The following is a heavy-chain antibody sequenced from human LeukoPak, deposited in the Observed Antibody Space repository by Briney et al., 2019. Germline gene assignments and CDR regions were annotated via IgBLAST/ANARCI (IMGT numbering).Heavy chain of an antibody. J-gene: IGHJ3*02. CDR2: IKHSGST. Sequence: SETVSLTCAVYGVSISGYYWGWIRQPPGKGLEWIGEIKHSGSTNCNPSLKSRVTISVDTSKNQFSLKLSSVTAADTAVYYWAIGFGVGITTDAFDIWGQGTMVTVSS. V-gene: IGHV4-34*01. CDR3: AIGFGVGITTDAFDI. D-gene: IGHD3-3*01. CDR1: GVSISGYY.